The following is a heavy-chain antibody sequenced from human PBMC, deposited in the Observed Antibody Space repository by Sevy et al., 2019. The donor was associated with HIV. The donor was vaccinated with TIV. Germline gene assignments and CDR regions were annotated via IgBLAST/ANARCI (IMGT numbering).Heavy chain of an antibody. V-gene: IGHV4-39*01. CDR1: GGSISSSSYY. CDR3: ARLGETGDY. Sequence: SENLSLTCTVSGGSISSSSYYWGWIRQPPGKGLEWIGSIYYSGSTYYNPSLKSRVTISVDTSKNQFSLKLSSVTAADTAVYYCARLGETGDYWGQGTLVTVSS. CDR2: IYYSGST. D-gene: IGHD2-21*01. J-gene: IGHJ4*02.